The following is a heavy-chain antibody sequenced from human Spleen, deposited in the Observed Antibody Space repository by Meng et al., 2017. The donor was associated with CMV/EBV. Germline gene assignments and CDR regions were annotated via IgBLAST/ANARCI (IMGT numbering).Heavy chain of an antibody. CDR3: ARDYSGTEGDNWFDP. D-gene: IGHD1-1*01. CDR2: IYYSGST. V-gene: IGHV4-39*07. J-gene: IGHJ5*02. Sequence: SESLSLTCIVSGGSITSGNYYWGWIRQSPGKGLVWIGSIYYSGSTYYSPSLKSRVTITVDPSRNQFSLKLRYVTAEDTATYYCARDYSGTEGDNWFDPWGQGTLVTVSS. CDR1: GGSITSGNYY.